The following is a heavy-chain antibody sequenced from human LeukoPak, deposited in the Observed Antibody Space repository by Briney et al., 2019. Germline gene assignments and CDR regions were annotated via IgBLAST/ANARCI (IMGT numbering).Heavy chain of an antibody. CDR1: GFTFSSYS. CDR2: ISSSSSTI. CDR3: ASDPSSSWYVKAENGLDY. V-gene: IGHV3-48*01. J-gene: IGHJ4*02. D-gene: IGHD6-13*01. Sequence: GGSLRLSCAASGFTFSSYSMHWVRQAPGKGLEWVSYISSSSSTIYYADSVKGRFTISRDNAKNSLYLQMNSLRAEDTAVYYCASDPSSSWYVKAENGLDYWGQGTLVTVSS.